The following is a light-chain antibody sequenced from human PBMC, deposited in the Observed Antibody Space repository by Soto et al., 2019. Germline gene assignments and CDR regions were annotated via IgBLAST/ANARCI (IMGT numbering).Light chain of an antibody. V-gene: IGKV3-20*01. Sequence: EVVLTQSPGTLSLSPGERATLSCRASQSVSGSDLAWYQQKPGQAPRLLISGASSRATGVPDRFSGSGSGTDFTLTISSLQSEDFAVYYCQQYNNWPAIFGQGTKV. CDR2: GAS. CDR1: QSVSGSD. J-gene: IGKJ1*01. CDR3: QQYNNWPAI.